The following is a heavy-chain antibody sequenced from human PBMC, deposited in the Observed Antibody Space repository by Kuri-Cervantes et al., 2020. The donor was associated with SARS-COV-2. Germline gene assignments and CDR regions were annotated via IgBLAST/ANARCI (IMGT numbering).Heavy chain of an antibody. V-gene: IGHV4-30-4*01. CDR1: GGSISSGDYY. D-gene: IGHD3-16*02. CDR2: IYYSGST. CDR3: ASAPYDYIWGSYRYYFGY. J-gene: IGHJ4*02. Sequence: SETLSLTCTVSGGSISSGDYYWSWIRQPPGKGLEWIGYIYYSGSTYYNPALKSRVTISVDTSKNQFSLKLSSVTAADTPVYYCASAPYDYIWGSYRYYFGYWGQGTLVTVSS.